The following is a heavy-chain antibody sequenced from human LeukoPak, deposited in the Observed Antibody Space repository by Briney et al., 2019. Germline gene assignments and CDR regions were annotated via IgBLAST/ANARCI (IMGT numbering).Heavy chain of an antibody. CDR3: ARDRSQRNAFDI. V-gene: IGHV1-18*01. Sequence: GASVKVSCKASGCTFTSYGISWVRQAPGQGLEWMGWISAYNGNTSYAQKLQGRVTMTTDTSTSTAYMELGSLRSDDTAVYYCARDRSQRNAFDIWGQGTMVTVSS. CDR2: ISAYNGNT. CDR1: GCTFTSYG. J-gene: IGHJ3*02.